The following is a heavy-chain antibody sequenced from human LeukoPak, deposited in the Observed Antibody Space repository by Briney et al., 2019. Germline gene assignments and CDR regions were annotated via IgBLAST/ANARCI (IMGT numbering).Heavy chain of an antibody. V-gene: IGHV1-8*01. CDR1: GYTFTSYD. CDR3: ARVYSGYEFS. Sequence: ASVKVSCKASGYTFTSYDINWGRQATGQGLEWMGWMNPNSSNTGYAQKFQGRVTMTRNTAISTAYMELSSLRSEDTALYYCARVYSGYEFSWGQGTLVTVSS. J-gene: IGHJ4*02. D-gene: IGHD5-12*01. CDR2: MNPNSSNT.